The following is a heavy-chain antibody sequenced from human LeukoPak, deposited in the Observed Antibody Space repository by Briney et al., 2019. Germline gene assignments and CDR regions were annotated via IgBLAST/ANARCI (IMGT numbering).Heavy chain of an antibody. J-gene: IGHJ4*02. CDR3: ARDIYYYDSSGYYFPGGSDY. CDR2: ISGGGSTI. V-gene: IGHV3-11*04. CDR1: GFTFSDYY. Sequence: GGSLRLSCAASGFTFSDYYMSWIRQAPGKGLEWVSYISGGGSTIYYADSVKGRFTISRDNAKNSLYLQMNSLRAEDTAVYYCARDIYYYDSSGYYFPGGSDYWGQGTLVTVSS. D-gene: IGHD3-22*01.